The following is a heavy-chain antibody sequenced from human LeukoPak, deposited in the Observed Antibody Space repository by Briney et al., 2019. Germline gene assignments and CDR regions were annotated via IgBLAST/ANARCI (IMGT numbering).Heavy chain of an antibody. V-gene: IGHV3-23*01. CDR2: FSATDGSA. J-gene: IGHJ3*01. Sequence: GGSLRLSCAASGFTFNTYAMTWVRQAPGKRLEWVSAFSATDGSAQYAESVKGRFTISRDNSKNSLYLQMDSLRAEDTAVYYCAKARIAAAGTGAFDVWGQGTKVTVSS. CDR3: AKARIAAAGTGAFDV. CDR1: GFTFNTYA. D-gene: IGHD6-13*01.